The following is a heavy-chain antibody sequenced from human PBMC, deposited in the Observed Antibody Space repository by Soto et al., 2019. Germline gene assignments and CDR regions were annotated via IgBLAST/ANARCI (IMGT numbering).Heavy chain of an antibody. J-gene: IGHJ5*02. Sequence: SETLSLTCTVSGGSISSDSYYSGWIRQSPEKGLEWIASISYSGSTYYNPSLKSRVTISVDTSKNQFSLKLSSVTAADTAVYYCARQGPNTEYSSSWYLDPWGQGTLVTVSS. V-gene: IGHV4-39*01. CDR3: ARQGPNTEYSSSWYLDP. CDR1: GGSISSDSYY. CDR2: ISYSGST. D-gene: IGHD6-13*01.